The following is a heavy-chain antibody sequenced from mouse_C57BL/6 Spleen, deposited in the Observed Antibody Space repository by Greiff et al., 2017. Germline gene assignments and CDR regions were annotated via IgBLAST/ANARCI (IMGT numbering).Heavy chain of an antibody. CDR3: ARSYYDGYFDV. CDR2: IDPSDSET. J-gene: IGHJ1*03. V-gene: IGHV1-52*01. Sequence: QVQLQQPGAELVRPGSSVKLSCKASGYTFTSYWMHWVKQRPIQGLEWIGNIDPSDSETHYNQKFKDKATLTVDKSSSTTFMQLSSLTSEDSAVYYCARSYYDGYFDVWGTGTTVTVSS. D-gene: IGHD1-1*01. CDR1: GYTFTSYW.